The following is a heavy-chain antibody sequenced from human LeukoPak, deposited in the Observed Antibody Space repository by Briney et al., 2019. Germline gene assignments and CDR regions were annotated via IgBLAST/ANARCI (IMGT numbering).Heavy chain of an antibody. J-gene: IGHJ3*02. CDR1: GGSISSSNW. Sequence: NPSGTLSLTCAVSGGSISSSNWWSWVRQPPGKGLEWIGEIYHSGSTNYNPSLKSRVTISVDTSKNQFSLKLSSVTAADTAVYYCAISSYDFWSGCAFDIWGQGTMVTVSS. CDR3: AISSYDFWSGCAFDI. D-gene: IGHD3-3*01. V-gene: IGHV4-4*02. CDR2: IYHSGST.